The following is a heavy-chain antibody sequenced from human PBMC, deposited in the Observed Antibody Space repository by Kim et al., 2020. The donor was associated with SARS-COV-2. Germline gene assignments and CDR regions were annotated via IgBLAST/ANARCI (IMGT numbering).Heavy chain of an antibody. CDR2: MNPNSGNT. Sequence: ASVKVSCKASGYTFTTYDIHWVRQATGQGLEWMGWMNPNSGNTGYAQKFQGRVIMTRDTSISTAYMELSSLTFDDTAVYYCARDVMFGSYYNWGQGTLVTVSS. J-gene: IGHJ4*02. D-gene: IGHD1-26*01. CDR1: GYTFTTYD. CDR3: ARDVMFGSYYN. V-gene: IGHV1-8*01.